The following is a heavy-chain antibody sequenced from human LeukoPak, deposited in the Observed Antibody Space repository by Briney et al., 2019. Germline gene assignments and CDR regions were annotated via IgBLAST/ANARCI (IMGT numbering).Heavy chain of an antibody. D-gene: IGHD2-15*01. J-gene: IGHJ4*02. CDR3: AKLGYCSGGSCYDFDY. Sequence: GGSLRLSCAGSGFIFNNYAMHWVRQPPGKGLEWVSGISWNSGSIDYADSVKGRFTISRDNAKNSLYLQMNSLRAEDTAVYYCAKLGYCSGGSCYDFDYWGQGTLVTVSS. CDR1: GFIFNNYA. V-gene: IGHV3-9*01. CDR2: ISWNSGSI.